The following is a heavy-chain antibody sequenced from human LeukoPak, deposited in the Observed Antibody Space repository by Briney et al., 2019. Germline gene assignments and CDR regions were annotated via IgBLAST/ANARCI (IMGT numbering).Heavy chain of an antibody. Sequence: GSLRLSCAASGFNFDSYSMNWVRQAPGKGLEWVSSITSSSSNIFYADSVKGRFTISRDNAKNSLYLQMNRLRVEDTAVYYCAREMVAVAARSDYWGQGTLVTVSS. CDR2: ITSSSSNI. D-gene: IGHD6-19*01. V-gene: IGHV3-21*01. CDR3: AREMVAVAARSDY. CDR1: GFNFDSYS. J-gene: IGHJ4*02.